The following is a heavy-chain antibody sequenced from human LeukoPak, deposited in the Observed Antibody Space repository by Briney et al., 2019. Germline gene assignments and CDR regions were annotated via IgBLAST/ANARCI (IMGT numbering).Heavy chain of an antibody. Sequence: PSQTLSLTCAISGDSVSSNSAAWNWIRQSPSRGLEWLGRTYYRSKWYNDYAVSVKSRITINPDTSKNQFSLQLNSVTPEDTAVHYCARGNYDILTGYSWFDPWGQGTLVTVSS. CDR2: TYYRSKWYN. CDR1: GDSVSSNSAA. J-gene: IGHJ5*02. V-gene: IGHV6-1*01. CDR3: ARGNYDILTGYSWFDP. D-gene: IGHD3-9*01.